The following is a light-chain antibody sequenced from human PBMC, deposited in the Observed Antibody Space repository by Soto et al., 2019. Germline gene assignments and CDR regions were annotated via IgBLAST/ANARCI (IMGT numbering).Light chain of an antibody. CDR1: QSISSK. Sequence: DIPMTQSPSTLSASVGDRVTITCRASQSISSKLAWYQQKVGGAPKLLIYKASNLESGVPSRFSGSGSGTEFTLTISSLQPDDFATYYCQQYDTYQGTFGQGTKVEIK. CDR3: QQYDTYQGT. J-gene: IGKJ1*01. CDR2: KAS. V-gene: IGKV1-5*03.